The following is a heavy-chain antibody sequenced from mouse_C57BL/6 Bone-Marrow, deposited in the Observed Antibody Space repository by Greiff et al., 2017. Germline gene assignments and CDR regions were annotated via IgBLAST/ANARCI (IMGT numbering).Heavy chain of an antibody. CDR1: GFPFGSYG. V-gene: IGHV5-6*02. J-gene: IGHJ2*01. Sequence: DVNLQDSGGDLVKPGGSLKLSCAASGFPFGSYGLSWVRQTPDKGLGWVATISSGGSYTYYPDSVRGRFTISRDNAKNTLYLQMSSLKSEDTAMYYCARHDYWGQGTTLTVSS. CDR2: ISSGGSYT. CDR3: ARHDY.